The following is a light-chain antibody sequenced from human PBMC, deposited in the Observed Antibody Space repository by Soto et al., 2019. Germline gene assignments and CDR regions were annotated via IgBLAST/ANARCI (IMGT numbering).Light chain of an antibody. Sequence: EFVLTQSPGTLSLSPGERATLSCRASQSVSSTFLAWYQQKPGQAPRLLIYGASTRATGIPDRFSGSGSGTDFTLTISRLEAEDFAVYYCQRYGSSPPLTFGGGTKVEIK. CDR1: QSVSSTF. J-gene: IGKJ4*01. CDR3: QRYGSSPPLT. CDR2: GAS. V-gene: IGKV3-20*01.